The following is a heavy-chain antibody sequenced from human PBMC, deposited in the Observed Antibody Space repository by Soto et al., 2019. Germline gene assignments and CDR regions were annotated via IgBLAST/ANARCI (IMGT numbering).Heavy chain of an antibody. CDR1: EFTFRSYW. D-gene: IGHD1-7*01. Sequence: GGSLRLSCAASEFTFRSYWMHWVRQSPGKGLVWVSRISGDGSSTSYADSVKGRFTISRDNAKNTMNLQMDSLRAEDTAVYYCARSLPGTYGAFDLWGQGTMVTVSS. V-gene: IGHV3-74*01. CDR2: ISGDGSST. J-gene: IGHJ3*01. CDR3: ARSLPGTYGAFDL.